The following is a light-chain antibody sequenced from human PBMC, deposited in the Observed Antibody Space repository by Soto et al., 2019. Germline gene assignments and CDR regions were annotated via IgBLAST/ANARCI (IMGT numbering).Light chain of an antibody. CDR3: AAWDDRFSVWV. Sequence: QSVLTQPPSASGTPGQGVSVSCSGDKIANSYIYWYQQFQRAAPKLLIYRNNQRPSGVPDRFSGSKSDTSASLGISGLRPEDEADYFCAAWDDRFSVWVFGGGTKVTVL. CDR1: KIANSY. J-gene: IGLJ3*02. CDR2: RNN. V-gene: IGLV1-47*01.